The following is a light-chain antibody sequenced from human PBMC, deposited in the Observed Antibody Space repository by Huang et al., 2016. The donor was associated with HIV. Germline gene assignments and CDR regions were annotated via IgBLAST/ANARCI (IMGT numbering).Light chain of an antibody. J-gene: IGKJ1*01. CDR3: QESYSTPWT. CDR2: AAS. CDR1: QNIRNY. V-gene: IGKV1-39*01. Sequence: DIQMNQSPSSQDASVGDRVKITCRASQNIRNYLNWYQQKPGKAPKLQIYAASTLQTGFPSRFSGSVSGTDFTLTISRLQPEDFATYYCQESYSTPWTFGQGTKVEI.